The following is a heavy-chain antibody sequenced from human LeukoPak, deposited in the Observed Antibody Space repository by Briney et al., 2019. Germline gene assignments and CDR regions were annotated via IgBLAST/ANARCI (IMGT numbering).Heavy chain of an antibody. J-gene: IGHJ4*02. CDR1: GYTFTSYY. Sequence: GASVKVSCKASGYTFTSYYMHWVRQAPGQGLEWMGIINPSGGSTSYAQKFQGRVTVTRDTSTSTVYMEPSSLRSEDTAVYFCAKYSGSYYYPPNWDSWGQGTLVTVSS. D-gene: IGHD1-26*01. V-gene: IGHV1-46*01. CDR3: AKYSGSYYYPPNWDS. CDR2: INPSGGST.